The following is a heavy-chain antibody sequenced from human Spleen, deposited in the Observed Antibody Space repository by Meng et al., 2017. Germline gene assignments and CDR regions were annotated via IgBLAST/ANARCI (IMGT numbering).Heavy chain of an antibody. D-gene: IGHD6-19*01. CDR2: IIPILGIA. V-gene: IGHV1-69*02. Sequence: SVKVSCKASGGTFSSYTISWVRQAPGQGLEWMGRIIPILGIANYAQKFQGRVTITADKSTSTAYMELSSLRSEDTAVYYCARGFTVAGTFYYYGMDVWGQGTTVTVSS. CDR1: GGTFSSYT. CDR3: ARGFTVAGTFYYYGMDV. J-gene: IGHJ6*02.